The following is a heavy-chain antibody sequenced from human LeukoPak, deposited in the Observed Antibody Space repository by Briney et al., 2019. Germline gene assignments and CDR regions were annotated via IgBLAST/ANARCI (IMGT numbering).Heavy chain of an antibody. CDR2: IKGDGSDK. CDR3: AATLFIVVVPAARQDY. D-gene: IGHD2-2*01. V-gene: IGHV3-7*01. J-gene: IGHJ4*02. CDR1: GFTFSTYW. Sequence: GGSLRLSCAASGFTFSTYWMSWVRQAPGKGLEWVASIKGDGSDKYCVDSVKGRFTVSRDNAEKSLYLQMNSLRAEDTAVYYCAATLFIVVVPAARQDYWGQGTLVTVSS.